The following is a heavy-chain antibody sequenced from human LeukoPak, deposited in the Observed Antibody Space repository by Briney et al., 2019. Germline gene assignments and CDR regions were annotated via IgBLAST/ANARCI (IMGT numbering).Heavy chain of an antibody. Sequence: PPGGSLRLSCAASGFNFSSFVMHWVRQAPGKGLEWVAVIWYDGSNKYYADSVKGRFTISRDNSKNTLYLQMNSLGAEDTAVYYCARGPSAYPKCFDYWGQGTLVTVSS. CDR2: IWYDGSNK. CDR3: ARGPSAYPKCFDY. CDR1: GFNFSSFV. V-gene: IGHV3-33*01. D-gene: IGHD5-12*01. J-gene: IGHJ4*02.